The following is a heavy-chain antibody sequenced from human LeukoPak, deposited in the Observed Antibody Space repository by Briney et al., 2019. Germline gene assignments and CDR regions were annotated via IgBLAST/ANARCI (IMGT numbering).Heavy chain of an antibody. CDR2: ISYSGST. D-gene: IGHD4-17*01. Sequence: SETLSLTCTVSGGSISSHYWSWIRQPPGKGLEWIGYISYSGSTNYNPSLKSRVNISVDTSKNQFSLKLSSVTAADTAVYYCARDDYGDYFDYWGQGTLVTVSS. V-gene: IGHV4-59*08. CDR3: ARDDYGDYFDY. J-gene: IGHJ4*02. CDR1: GGSISSHY.